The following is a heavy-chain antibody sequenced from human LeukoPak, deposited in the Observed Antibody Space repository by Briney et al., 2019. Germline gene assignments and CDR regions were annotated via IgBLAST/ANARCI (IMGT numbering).Heavy chain of an antibody. CDR1: GGSIRSHY. J-gene: IGHJ4*02. Sequence: SETLSLTCTVSGGSIRSHYWSWIRQPPGKGLEWIGYIYYSGSTNYNPSLKGRVTISVDTSKNQFSLKLSSVTAADTAVYYCASDRGDYDSSGYYGYFDYWGQGALVTVSS. D-gene: IGHD3-22*01. CDR3: ASDRGDYDSSGYYGYFDY. V-gene: IGHV4-59*11. CDR2: IYYSGST.